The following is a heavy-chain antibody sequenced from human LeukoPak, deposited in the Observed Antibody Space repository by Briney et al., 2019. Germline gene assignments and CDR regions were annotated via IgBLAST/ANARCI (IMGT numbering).Heavy chain of an antibody. CDR1: GFTVSSNY. CDR3: ARSLYDSGSPKNYFDY. CDR2: MYAGGGT. Sequence: GGSLRLSCAASGFTVSSNYMSWVRQAPGTGLAWVSIMYAGGGTNYADSVTGRFTISRDNSKNTLYLQMNSLTAEDTAVYYCARSLYDSGSPKNYFDYWGQGTLVTVSS. D-gene: IGHD3-22*01. V-gene: IGHV3-53*01. J-gene: IGHJ4*02.